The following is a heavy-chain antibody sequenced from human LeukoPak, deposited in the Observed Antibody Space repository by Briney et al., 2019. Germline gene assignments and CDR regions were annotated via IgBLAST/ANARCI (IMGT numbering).Heavy chain of an antibody. Sequence: ASVKLSCKASGYTFTSYYMHWVRQAPGQGLEWMGIIYPSGGSTSYAQKFQGRVTMTRDTSTSTVYMALSCLRSEDTGVYHYARTSYYYERSGPPHHSDYWGQGTLVTVSS. CDR3: ARTSYYYERSGPPHHSDY. CDR2: IYPSGGST. CDR1: GYTFTSYY. J-gene: IGHJ4*02. V-gene: IGHV1-46*01. D-gene: IGHD3-22*01.